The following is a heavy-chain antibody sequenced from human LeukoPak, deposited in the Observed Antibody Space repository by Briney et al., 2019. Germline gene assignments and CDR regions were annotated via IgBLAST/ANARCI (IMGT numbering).Heavy chain of an antibody. CDR1: GFTFSSYA. CDR3: ARGAYGDYFDY. V-gene: IGHV3-30*04. CDR2: ISYDGSNK. J-gene: IGHJ4*02. Sequence: GGSLRLSCAASGFTFSSYAMHWVRQAPGKGLEWVAVISYDGSNKYYADSVKGRFTVSRDNSKNTLYLQMNSLRVDDTAVYYCARGAYGDYFDYWGQGTLVTVSS. D-gene: IGHD4-17*01.